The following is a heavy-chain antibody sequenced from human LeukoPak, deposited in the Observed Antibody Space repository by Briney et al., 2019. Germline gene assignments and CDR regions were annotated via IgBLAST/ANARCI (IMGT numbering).Heavy chain of an antibody. D-gene: IGHD3-16*01. V-gene: IGHV5-51*01. CDR3: ARLLTSGSNIRDWFDP. Sequence: GESLKISCKGSGYSFTNYWIGWVRQMPGKGLEWMGIVYPGDSDTRYNPSFKGQVTISADKSNSTAYLQWSSLKASDTAMYYCARLLTSGSNIRDWFDPWGEGTLVTVSS. CDR2: VYPGDSDT. CDR1: GYSFTNYW. J-gene: IGHJ5*02.